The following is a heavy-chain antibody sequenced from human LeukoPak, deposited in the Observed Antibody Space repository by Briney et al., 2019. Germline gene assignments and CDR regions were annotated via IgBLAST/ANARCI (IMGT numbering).Heavy chain of an antibody. V-gene: IGHV1-2*02. CDR1: GYTFSNYG. Sequence: ASVKVSCKASGYTFSNYGISWVRQAPGQGLEWMGWINPNSGGTNYAQKFQGRVTMTRDTSISTAYMELSRLRSDDTAVYYCAREDVLMVYATWGQGTLVTVSS. J-gene: IGHJ4*02. D-gene: IGHD2-8*01. CDR2: INPNSGGT. CDR3: AREDVLMVYAT.